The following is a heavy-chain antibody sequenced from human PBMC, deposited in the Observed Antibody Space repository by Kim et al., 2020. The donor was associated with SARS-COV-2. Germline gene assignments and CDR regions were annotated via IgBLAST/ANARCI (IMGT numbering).Heavy chain of an antibody. CDR1: GYTFTGYY. D-gene: IGHD6-13*01. J-gene: IGHJ4*02. CDR2: INPNSGGT. V-gene: IGHV1-2*02. CDR3: AREGSIAAAGTPDY. Sequence: ASVKVSCKASGYTFTGYYMHWVRQAPGQGLEWMGWINPNSGGTNYAQKFQGRVTMTRDTSISTAYMELSRLRSDDTAVYYCAREGSIAAAGTPDYWGQGTLVTVSS.